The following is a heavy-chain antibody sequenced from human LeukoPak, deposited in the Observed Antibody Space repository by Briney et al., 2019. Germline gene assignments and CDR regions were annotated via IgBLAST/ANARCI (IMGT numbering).Heavy chain of an antibody. Sequence: GRSLRLSCAASGFTFSSYGMHWVRQAPGKGLEWVAVISYDGSNKYYADSVKGRFTISRDNSKNTLYLQMNSLRAEDTAVYYCARVVGATTQNWFDPWGQGTLVTVSS. CDR2: ISYDGSNK. CDR3: ARVVGATTQNWFDP. D-gene: IGHD1-26*01. V-gene: IGHV3-30*03. J-gene: IGHJ5*02. CDR1: GFTFSSYG.